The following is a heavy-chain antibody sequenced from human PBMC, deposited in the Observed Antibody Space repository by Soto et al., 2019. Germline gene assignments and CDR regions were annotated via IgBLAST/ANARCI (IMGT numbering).Heavy chain of an antibody. J-gene: IGHJ6*02. V-gene: IGHV4-61*01. CDR1: GGSVSTGSYD. CDR2: IFFTGSA. CDR3: ASDGHGMDV. Sequence: SETLSLTCTVSGGSVSTGSYDWSWIRQPPGKGLEWIGKIFFTGSAHYNPSLRNRVTMSVVTSKDPVSLTLTSVTAVDTAEYYSASDGHGMDVWGQGTTVTVSS.